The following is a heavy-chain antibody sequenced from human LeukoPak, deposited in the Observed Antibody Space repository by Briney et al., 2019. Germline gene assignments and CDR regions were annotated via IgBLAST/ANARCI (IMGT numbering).Heavy chain of an antibody. D-gene: IGHD3-10*01. CDR1: GYTFTSYA. CDR3: ARDSNPRSNYGMDV. Sequence: GASVKVSCKASGYTFTSYAMNWVRQAPGQGLEWMGWINTNTGNPTYAQGFTGRFVFSLDTSVSTAYLQISSLKAEDTAVYYCARDSNPRSNYGMDVWGQGTTVTVSS. V-gene: IGHV7-4-1*02. J-gene: IGHJ6*02. CDR2: INTNTGNP.